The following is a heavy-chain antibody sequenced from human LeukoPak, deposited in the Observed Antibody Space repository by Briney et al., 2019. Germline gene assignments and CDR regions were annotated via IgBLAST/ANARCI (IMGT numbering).Heavy chain of an antibody. J-gene: IGHJ4*02. Sequence: GRSLRLSCAASGFTFSSYWMSWVRQAPGQGLEWVANIKQDGSEKYYVDSVKGRFTISRDNAKNSLYLQMNSLRAEDTAVYYCATTVLRYFDWFDYWGQGTLVTVSS. CDR2: IKQDGSEK. V-gene: IGHV3-7*01. CDR3: ATTVLRYFDWFDY. CDR1: GFTFSSYW. D-gene: IGHD3-9*01.